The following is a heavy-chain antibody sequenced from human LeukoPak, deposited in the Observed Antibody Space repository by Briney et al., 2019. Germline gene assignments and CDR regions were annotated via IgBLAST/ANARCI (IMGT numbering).Heavy chain of an antibody. CDR2: IYHSGST. D-gene: IGHD5-12*01. CDR3: ARVLNIVATGYFDY. V-gene: IGHV4-30-2*01. Sequence: SETLSLTCAVSGGSISSGGYSWSWIRQPPGKGLEWIGYIYHSGSTYYNPSLKSRVTISVDKSKNQFSLKLSSVTAADTAVYYCARVLNIVATGYFDYWGQGTLVTVSS. CDR1: GGSISSGGYS. J-gene: IGHJ4*02.